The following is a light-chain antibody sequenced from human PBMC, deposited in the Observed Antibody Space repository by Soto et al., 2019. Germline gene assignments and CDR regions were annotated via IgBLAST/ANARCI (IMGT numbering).Light chain of an antibody. J-gene: IGKJ1*01. CDR1: ESVRNNY. CDR2: GAS. CDR3: QHYSRAPMT. Sequence: EIVLTQSPGTLSLSPGERATLSCRASESVRNNYLAWYQQKAGQAPRLVIYGASSRATGIPDRFSASGSGTDFTLTISRLEPEDLAVYFCQHYSRAPMTFGQGTKGISN. V-gene: IGKV3-20*01.